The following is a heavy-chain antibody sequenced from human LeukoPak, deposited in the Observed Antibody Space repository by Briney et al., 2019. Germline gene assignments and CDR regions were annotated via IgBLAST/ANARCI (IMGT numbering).Heavy chain of an antibody. CDR3: XXDNSVGDTAWWFDP. CDR2: INPSGSST. V-gene: IGHV1-46*01. D-gene: IGHD1-26*01. CDR1: GYTFTSYY. J-gene: IGHJ5*02. Sequence: ASVTVSCKASGYTFTSYYMHWVRQAPGQGLEWMGLINPSGSSTSYAQKFQGRLSLTRDMSTSTDYMELSSLRSEDTAVYYCXXDNSVGDTAWWFDPWGQGTLVTVSS.